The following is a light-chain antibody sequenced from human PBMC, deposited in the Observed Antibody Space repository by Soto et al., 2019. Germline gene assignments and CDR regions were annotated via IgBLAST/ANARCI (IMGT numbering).Light chain of an antibody. V-gene: IGKV1D-12*01. J-gene: IGKJ1*01. CDR1: QDISHY. CDR2: GAS. Sequence: DIQVTQSPSSVSASVGDRVTITCRASQDISHYLAWYQQKPGKAPKLLIYGASSLQSGVPSRFSGSGSGTDFTLTISSLQPKDFATFYCQQAYTFPRTFGQGTKVDIK. CDR3: QQAYTFPRT.